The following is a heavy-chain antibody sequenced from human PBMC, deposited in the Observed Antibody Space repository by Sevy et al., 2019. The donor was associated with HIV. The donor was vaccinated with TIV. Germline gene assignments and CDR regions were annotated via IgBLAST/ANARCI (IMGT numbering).Heavy chain of an antibody. D-gene: IGHD3-3*01. CDR1: GGSISSSSYY. J-gene: IGHJ3*01. CDR3: ARGGITIFGVVNDSRAFDL. CDR2: IYYSGST. Sequence: SETLSLTCTVSGGSISSSSYYWGWIRQPPGKGLEWIGSIYYSGSTYYNPSLKSRVTISVDTSKNQFSLKLSSVTAADTAVYYYARGGITIFGVVNDSRAFDLWGQGTMVTVSS. V-gene: IGHV4-39*01.